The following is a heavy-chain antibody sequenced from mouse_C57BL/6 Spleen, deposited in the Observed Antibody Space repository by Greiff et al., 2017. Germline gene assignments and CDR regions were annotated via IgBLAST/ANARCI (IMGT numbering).Heavy chain of an antibody. J-gene: IGHJ2*01. CDR1: GFNIKNTY. V-gene: IGHV14-3*01. Sequence: VHVKQSVAELVRPGASVKLSCTASGFNIKNTYMHWVKQRPEQGLEWIGRIDPANGNTKYAPKFQGKATITADTSSNTAYLPLSSLTSEDTAIYYCAEIYYDYDRDYFDYWGQGTTLTVSS. CDR2: IDPANGNT. D-gene: IGHD2-4*01. CDR3: AEIYYDYDRDYFDY.